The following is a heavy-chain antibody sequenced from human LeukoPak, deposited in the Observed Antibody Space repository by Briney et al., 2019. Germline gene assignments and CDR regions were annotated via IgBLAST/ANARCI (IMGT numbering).Heavy chain of an antibody. CDR3: ARHCDILTGYSAYPFDI. CDR1: GGSISGYY. D-gene: IGHD3-9*01. V-gene: IGHV4-59*08. J-gene: IGHJ3*02. CDR2: IYYSGTT. Sequence: PSETLSLTCTVSGGSISGYYWSWIREPPGKGLEWIGYIYYSGTTHYNPSLESRVTISVDTSKNQFSLKLNPVTAADTAVYYCARHCDILTGYSAYPFDIWGQGTMVSVSS.